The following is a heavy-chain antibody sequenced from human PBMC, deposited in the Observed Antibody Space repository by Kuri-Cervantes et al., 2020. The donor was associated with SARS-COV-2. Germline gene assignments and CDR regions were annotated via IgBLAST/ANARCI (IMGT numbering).Heavy chain of an antibody. CDR1: GGSISSYY. CDR3: ASLRTGEGPLLDY. CDR2: IYYSGST. D-gene: IGHD7-27*01. J-gene: IGHJ4*02. V-gene: IGHV4-59*05. Sequence: ESLKISCTVSGGSISSYYWSWIRQPPGKGLEWIGSIYYSGSTNYKPSLKSRVTISVDTSKNQFSLKLSSVTAADTAVYYCASLRTGEGPLLDYWGQGTLVTVSS.